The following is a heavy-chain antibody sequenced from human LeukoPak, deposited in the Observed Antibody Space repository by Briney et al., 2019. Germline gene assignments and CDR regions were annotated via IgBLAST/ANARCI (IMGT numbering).Heavy chain of an antibody. J-gene: IGHJ4*02. Sequence: PGGSLRLSCAASGFTFSNYGIHWVRQAPGKGLEWVTFIQTDGNPKYYADSVRGRFTISRDNSKNTVSLQMSSLRAEDTAVYHCAREESSLVLGGLAYWGQGTLVTVSS. CDR2: IQTDGNPK. CDR3: AREESSLVLGGLAY. D-gene: IGHD6-13*01. V-gene: IGHV3-30*02. CDR1: GFTFSNYG.